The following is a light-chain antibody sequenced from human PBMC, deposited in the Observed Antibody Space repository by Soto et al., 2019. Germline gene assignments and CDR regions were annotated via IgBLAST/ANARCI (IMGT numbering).Light chain of an antibody. Sequence: QSALTQPASVSGSPGQSIAISCTGTSSDVGYYNYVSWYQQHPGKAPKVMIYDVNNRPSGVSDRFSGSKSGNTASLTISGLQAEDAAYYYCSSYTSSSAYVFGTGTKLTVL. CDR1: SSDVGYYNY. J-gene: IGLJ1*01. V-gene: IGLV2-14*01. CDR3: SSYTSSSAYV. CDR2: DVN.